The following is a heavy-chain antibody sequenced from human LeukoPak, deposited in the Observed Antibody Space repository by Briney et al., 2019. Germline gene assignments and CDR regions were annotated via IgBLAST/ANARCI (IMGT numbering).Heavy chain of an antibody. CDR1: GYTFTGYY. Sequence: GASVKVSCKASGYTFTGYYMHWVRQAPGQGLEWMGWINPNSGGTNYAQKFQGRVTMTRDTSISTAYMELSRLRSDDTAVYYCARAYYDSSGSHFDYWGQGTLVTVSS. D-gene: IGHD3-22*01. CDR2: INPNSGGT. J-gene: IGHJ4*02. CDR3: ARAYYDSSGSHFDY. V-gene: IGHV1-2*02.